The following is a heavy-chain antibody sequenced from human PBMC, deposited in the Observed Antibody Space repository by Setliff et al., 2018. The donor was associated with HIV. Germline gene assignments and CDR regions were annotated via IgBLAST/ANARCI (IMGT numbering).Heavy chain of an antibody. D-gene: IGHD1-20*01. Sequence: PSETLSLTCSVSGGSISGDYWSWIRQPPGEGLEWIGYAHYTERTNYNPSLKSRVTISVDTSKNQFTLNLNSVTAADTAVYYCATGRRYGLFNPWGQGTLVTSPQ. J-gene: IGHJ5*02. CDR2: AHYTERT. CDR3: ATGRRYGLFNP. CDR1: GGSISGDY. V-gene: IGHV4-59*01.